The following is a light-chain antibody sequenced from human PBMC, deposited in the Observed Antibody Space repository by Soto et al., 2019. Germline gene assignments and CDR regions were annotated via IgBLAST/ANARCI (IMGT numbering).Light chain of an antibody. J-gene: IGLJ2*01. CDR2: STN. V-gene: IGLV1-44*01. CDR1: RSNIGSNT. Sequence: QSALTQPPSASGTPGRSVTISCSGSRSNIGSNTVTWYQQVPGTAPKLLIYSTNQRPSGVPDRFSASKSGTSASLTISGLQSEDEADYYCAAWDDSLSGCVIFGGGTKLTVL. CDR3: AAWDDSLSGCVI.